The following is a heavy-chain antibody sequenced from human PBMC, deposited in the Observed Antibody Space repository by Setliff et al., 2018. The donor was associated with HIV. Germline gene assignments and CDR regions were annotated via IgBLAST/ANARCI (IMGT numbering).Heavy chain of an antibody. Sequence: ASVKVSCKDSGYTLTKLSIHWVRQAPGKGLEWMGGFDPEKGETVYAQKLQGRVTMTDDTSTDTAYMELSSLRSEDTAVYFCWFGEPVGPFDIWGQGTRVTVSS. J-gene: IGHJ3*02. CDR2: FDPEKGET. CDR1: GYTLTKLS. V-gene: IGHV1-24*01. D-gene: IGHD3-10*01. CDR3: WFGEPVGPFDI.